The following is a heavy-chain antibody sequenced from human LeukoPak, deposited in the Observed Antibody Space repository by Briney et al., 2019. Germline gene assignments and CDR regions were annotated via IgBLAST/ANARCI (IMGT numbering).Heavy chain of an antibody. V-gene: IGHV3-23*01. Sequence: PGGSLRLSCAASGFTFSSYAMSWVRQAPGKGLEWVSAISGSGGSTYYADSVKGRFTISRDNSKNTLYLQMNSLRAEDTAVYYCAKFPQAVAGGGSYFDYWGQGTLVTVSS. CDR1: GFTFSSYA. CDR2: ISGSGGST. CDR3: AKFPQAVAGGGSYFDY. D-gene: IGHD6-19*01. J-gene: IGHJ4*02.